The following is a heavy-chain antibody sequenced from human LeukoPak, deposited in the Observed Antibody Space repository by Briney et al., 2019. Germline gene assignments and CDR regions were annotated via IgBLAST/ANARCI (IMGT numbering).Heavy chain of an antibody. Sequence: GGSLRLSCAASGFTFSSYAMSWVRQAPGKGLQWVSAISGSGGSTYYADSVKGRFTISRDNSKNTLYLQMNSLRAEDTAVYYCAKGMMWQQLVPSTPYYFDYWGLGTLVTVSS. CDR3: AKGMMWQQLVPSTPYYFDY. V-gene: IGHV3-23*01. J-gene: IGHJ4*02. D-gene: IGHD6-13*01. CDR1: GFTFSSYA. CDR2: ISGSGGST.